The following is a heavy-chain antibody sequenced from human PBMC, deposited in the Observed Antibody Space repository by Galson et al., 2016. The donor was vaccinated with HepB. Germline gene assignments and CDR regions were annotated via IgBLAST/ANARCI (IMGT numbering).Heavy chain of an antibody. J-gene: IGHJ6*02. CDR1: GYTFTGYY. Sequence: SVKVSCKASGYTFTGYYMHWVRQAPGQGLEWMGRINPNSGGTNYAQKFQGRVTMTRDTSIITAYMELSRLISDDTAVYYCATYSSSGDPYYYYYGMDVWSQGSLVAVSS. V-gene: IGHV1-2*06. D-gene: IGHD6-6*01. CDR3: ATYSSSGDPYYYYYGMDV. CDR2: INPNSGGT.